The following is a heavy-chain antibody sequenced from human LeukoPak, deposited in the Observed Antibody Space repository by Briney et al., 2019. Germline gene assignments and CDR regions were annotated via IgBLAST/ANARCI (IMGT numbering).Heavy chain of an antibody. CDR1: GFTFSNCG. D-gene: IGHD6-19*01. Sequence: GGSLRLSCAASGFTFSNCGMTWVRQAPGKGLEWVSVVSGGGSSTYYADSVKGRFIISRDNSENTLYLQMNSLRAEDTAIYYCAKRGSGWYLDYWGQGTLVTVSS. V-gene: IGHV3-23*01. CDR3: AKRGSGWYLDY. J-gene: IGHJ4*02. CDR2: VSGGGSST.